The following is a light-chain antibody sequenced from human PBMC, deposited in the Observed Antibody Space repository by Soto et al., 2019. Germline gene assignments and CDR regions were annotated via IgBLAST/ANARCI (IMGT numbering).Light chain of an antibody. Sequence: QSWLTQPPSVSAAPGQKVTISCSGSSSNIGGNSVSWYQQLPGTAPKLLIYDDNKRPSGIPDRFSGSKSGTSATLGITGFQTGDEADYYCGSWDSSLSAYVFGTGTKVTVL. CDR3: GSWDSSLSAYV. V-gene: IGLV1-51*01. CDR2: DDN. CDR1: SSNIGGNS. J-gene: IGLJ1*01.